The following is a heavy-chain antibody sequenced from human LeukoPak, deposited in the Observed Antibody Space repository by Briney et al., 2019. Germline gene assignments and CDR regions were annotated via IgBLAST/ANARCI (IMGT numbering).Heavy chain of an antibody. Sequence: SETLSLTCTVSGGSISSYYWSWIRQPAGKGLEWIGRIYTSGSTNYNPSLKSRVTMSVDTSKNQFSLKLSSVTAADTAVYYCARDKEGGNSLYYYYYMDVWGKGTTVTVSS. CDR1: GGSISSYY. CDR2: IYTSGST. D-gene: IGHD4-23*01. V-gene: IGHV4-4*07. J-gene: IGHJ6*03. CDR3: ARDKEGGNSLYYYYYMDV.